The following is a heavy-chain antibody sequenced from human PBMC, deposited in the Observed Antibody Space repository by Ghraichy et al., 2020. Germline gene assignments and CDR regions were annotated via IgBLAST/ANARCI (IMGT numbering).Heavy chain of an antibody. CDR3: ARGPPHTF. CDR1: GFTFSSYN. V-gene: IGHV3-48*02. J-gene: IGHJ1*01. CDR2: ISDGSGAI. Sequence: GGSLRLSCAASGFTFSSYNMNWVRQAPGKGLQWLSYISDGSGAIYYADSMKGRFTISTDNAKNSVYLQMNSLRDEDTAVYYCARGPPHTFWGQGTLVTVSS.